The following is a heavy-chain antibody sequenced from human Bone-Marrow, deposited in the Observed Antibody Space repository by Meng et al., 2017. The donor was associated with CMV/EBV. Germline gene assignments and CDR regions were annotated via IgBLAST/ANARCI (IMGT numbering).Heavy chain of an antibody. Sequence: GGSLRLSCAASGFTFSSYAMHWVRQAPGKGLEWVAVISYDGSNKYYADSVKGRFTISRDNSKNTLYLQMNSPRAEDTAVHYCAKDRKDDFWSGYGPNWFDPWGQGTRVTVSS. CDR1: GFTFSSYA. V-gene: IGHV3-30-3*01. CDR2: ISYDGSNK. D-gene: IGHD3-3*01. J-gene: IGHJ5*02. CDR3: AKDRKDDFWSGYGPNWFDP.